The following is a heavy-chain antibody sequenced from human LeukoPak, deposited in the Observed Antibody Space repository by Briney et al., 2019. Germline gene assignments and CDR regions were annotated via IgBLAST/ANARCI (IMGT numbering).Heavy chain of an antibody. J-gene: IGHJ1*01. Sequence: ASVKVSCKASGYTFTSYYMHWVRQAPGQGLEWMGIINPSGGSTSYAHKFQGRVTMTRDTSTSTVYMELSSLRSEDTAVYHCARAYCGGDCYSLYFQHWGQGTLVTVSS. CDR1: GYTFTSYY. CDR2: INPSGGST. CDR3: ARAYCGGDCYSLYFQH. V-gene: IGHV1-46*01. D-gene: IGHD2-21*02.